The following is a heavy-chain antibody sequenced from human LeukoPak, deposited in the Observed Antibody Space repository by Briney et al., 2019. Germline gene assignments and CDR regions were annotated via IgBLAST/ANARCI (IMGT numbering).Heavy chain of an antibody. D-gene: IGHD6-19*01. J-gene: IGHJ4*02. CDR1: GFTFSSYA. CDR3: AKGMGYSSGRYSSAVYYFDN. Sequence: GGSLRLSCAASGFTFSSYAMSWVRQAPGKGLEWVSTISGSGGSTYYADSVKGRFTISRDNSKNTLYLQVSGLRAEDTAVYYCAKGMGYSSGRYSSAVYYFDNWGQGTLVTVSS. V-gene: IGHV3-23*01. CDR2: ISGSGGST.